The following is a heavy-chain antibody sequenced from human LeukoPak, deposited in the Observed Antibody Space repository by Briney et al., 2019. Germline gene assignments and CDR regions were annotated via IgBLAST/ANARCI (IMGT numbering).Heavy chain of an antibody. CDR1: GVIFSSYT. CDR3: ASDRGLGLADS. J-gene: IGHJ4*02. Sequence: SVKVSCKASGVIFSSYTFSWVRQAPGQGLEWMGKITPVSDLAHYAQKFQGRVTFTADTHTGTTYMELRSLRSEDTAVYYCASDRGLGLADSWGQGTLVSVSS. V-gene: IGHV1-69*02. CDR2: ITPVSDLA. D-gene: IGHD3-16*01.